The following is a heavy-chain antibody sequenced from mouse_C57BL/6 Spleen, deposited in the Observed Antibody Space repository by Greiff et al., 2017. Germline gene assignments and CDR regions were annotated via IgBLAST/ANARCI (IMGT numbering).Heavy chain of an antibody. V-gene: IGHV1-81*01. CDR2: IYPRSGNT. J-gene: IGHJ4*01. CDR1: GYTFTSYG. Sequence: VQLQESGAELARPGASVKLSCKASGYTFTSYGISWVKQRTGQGLEWIGAIYPRSGNTYYNEKFKGKATLTADKSSSTAYMELRSLTSEDSAVYFCARVTTVVAYYYAMDYWGQGTSVTVSS. CDR3: ARVTTVVAYYYAMDY. D-gene: IGHD1-1*01.